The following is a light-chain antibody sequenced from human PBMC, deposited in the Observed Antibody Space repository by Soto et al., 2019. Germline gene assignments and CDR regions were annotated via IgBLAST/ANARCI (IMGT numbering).Light chain of an antibody. J-gene: IGKJ1*01. CDR1: QGISNY. CDR2: AAS. Sequence: DIQMTQSPSSLSASVGDRVTITCRASQGISNYLAWYQQRPGKVPKVLIYAASTLHSGVPSRFTGSGSGTDFTLTITNVQPEDVATYYCQNYYNAPETFGQGTKVEI. V-gene: IGKV1-27*01. CDR3: QNYYNAPET.